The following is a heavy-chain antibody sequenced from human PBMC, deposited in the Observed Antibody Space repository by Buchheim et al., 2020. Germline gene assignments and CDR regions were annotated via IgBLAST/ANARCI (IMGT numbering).Heavy chain of an antibody. V-gene: IGHV3-23*01. CDR3: AKDTTRFYYDSSGNYFGSLFDY. CDR1: GFTFSSYA. Sequence: EVQLLESGGGLVQPGGSLRLSCAASGFTFSSYAMSWVRQAPGKGLEWVSAISGSGGSTYYADSVKGRFTGSRDNSENTLYLHMNSVRAEDTAVYYCAKDTTRFYYDSSGNYFGSLFDYWGQGTL. CDR2: ISGSGGST. J-gene: IGHJ4*02. D-gene: IGHD3-22*01.